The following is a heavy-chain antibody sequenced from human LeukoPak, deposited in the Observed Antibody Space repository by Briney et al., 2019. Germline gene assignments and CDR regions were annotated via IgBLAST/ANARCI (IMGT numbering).Heavy chain of an antibody. D-gene: IGHD2-21*01. V-gene: IGHV3-23*01. CDR3: AKDPNIVVVIAISFDY. J-gene: IGHJ4*02. Sequence: GGSLRLSCAASGFTFSSYDMRWVRQAPGKGLEWVSAISGSGGSTYYADSVKGRFTISRDNSKNTLYLQMNSLRAEDTAVYYCAKDPNIVVVIAISFDYWGQGTLVTVSS. CDR1: GFTFSSYD. CDR2: ISGSGGST.